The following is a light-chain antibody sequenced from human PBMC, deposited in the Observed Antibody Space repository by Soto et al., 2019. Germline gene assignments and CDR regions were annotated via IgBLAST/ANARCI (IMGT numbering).Light chain of an antibody. CDR2: DVS. CDR1: SSDVGSYNY. V-gene: IGLV2-14*01. CDR3: SSYTSSSTYV. J-gene: IGLJ1*01. Sequence: QSALTQPASVSGSPGQSITISCTGTSSDVGSYNYVSWYQQHPGKAPKLMIYDVSNRPSGVSNRFSGSKSGNTASLTISGLQAEDEADYYCSSYTSSSTYVVGTGTKLTV.